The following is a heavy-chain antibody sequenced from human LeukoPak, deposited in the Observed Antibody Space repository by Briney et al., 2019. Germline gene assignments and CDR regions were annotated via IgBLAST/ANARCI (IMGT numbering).Heavy chain of an antibody. CDR2: IYYSGIT. J-gene: IGHJ6*02. CDR1: GGSISSYY. Sequence: SETLSLTCTVSGGSISSYYWSWIRQPPGKGLEWIGYIYYSGITNYNPSLKSRVTISVDTSKNQFSLKLSSVTAADTAVYYCARSPPTYCSGGSCYYYGMDVWGQGTTVTVSS. V-gene: IGHV4-59*08. CDR3: ARSPPTYCSGGSCYYYGMDV. D-gene: IGHD2-15*01.